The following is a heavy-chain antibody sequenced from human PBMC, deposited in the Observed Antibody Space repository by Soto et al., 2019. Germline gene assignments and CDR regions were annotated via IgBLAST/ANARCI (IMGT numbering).Heavy chain of an antibody. CDR1: GYTFTSYD. J-gene: IGHJ6*03. CDR2: MNPNSGNT. D-gene: IGHD3-10*01. CDR3: ARVISGSGSYRDYYYYYYMDV. V-gene: IGHV1-8*01. Sequence: ASVKVSCKASGYTFTSYDINWVRQATGQGLEWMGWMNPNSGNTGYAQKFQGRVTMTRNTSISTAYMELGSLRSEDTAVYYCARVISGSGSYRDYYYYYYMDVWGKGTTVTVSS.